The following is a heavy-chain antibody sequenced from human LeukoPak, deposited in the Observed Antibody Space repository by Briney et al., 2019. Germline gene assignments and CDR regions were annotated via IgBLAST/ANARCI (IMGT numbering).Heavy chain of an antibody. V-gene: IGHV3-7*01. Sequence: GGSLRLSCAASGFTFSSFSMSWVRQAPVKGLEWVANIKQDGSEKHYVDSVKGRFTISRGNAQKSLYLQMNSLRVEDTAVYYCARDGLSCSGGSCYPRVWGQGTLVTVSS. D-gene: IGHD2-15*01. CDR3: ARDGLSCSGGSCYPRV. CDR2: IKQDGSEK. J-gene: IGHJ4*02. CDR1: GFTFSSFS.